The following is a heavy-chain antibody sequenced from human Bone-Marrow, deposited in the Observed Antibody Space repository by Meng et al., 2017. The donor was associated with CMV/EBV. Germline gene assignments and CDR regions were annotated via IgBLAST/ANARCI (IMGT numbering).Heavy chain of an antibody. CDR2: ISGYDGRT. V-gene: IGHV1-18*01. Sequence: ASVKVSCKASGYTFTSYGISWVRQAPGQGLEWMGWISGYDGRTNYGQKFKGRVTMTKDTSTSTAYMELSSLRSEDTAVYYCARVIAAAGQGWFDPWGQGTLVTGSS. CDR3: ARVIAAAGQGWFDP. J-gene: IGHJ5*02. CDR1: GYTFTSYG. D-gene: IGHD6-13*01.